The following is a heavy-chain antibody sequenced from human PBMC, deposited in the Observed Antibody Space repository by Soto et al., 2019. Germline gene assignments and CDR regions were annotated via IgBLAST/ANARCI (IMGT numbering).Heavy chain of an antibody. CDR3: ARDLIRTTVKPNNWFDP. J-gene: IGHJ5*02. V-gene: IGHV1-18*01. Sequence: ASVKVSCKASGYTFTSYGISWVRQAPGQGLEWMGWISAYNGNTNYAQKLQGRVTMTTDTPTRTAYMELRSLRSDDTAVFYCARDLIRTTVKPNNWFDPWGQGTLVTVSS. CDR1: GYTFTSYG. D-gene: IGHD4-4*01. CDR2: ISAYNGNT.